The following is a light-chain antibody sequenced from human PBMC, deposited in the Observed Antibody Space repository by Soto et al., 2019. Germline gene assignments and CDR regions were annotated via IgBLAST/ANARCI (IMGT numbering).Light chain of an antibody. CDR3: SSYTSSSTYV. CDR2: DVS. CDR1: SSDVGGYKY. V-gene: IGLV2-14*01. Sequence: QSALTQPASVSGSPGQSITISCTGSSSDVGGYKYVSWYQQYPGKAPKLMIYDVSNRPSGVSNRSSGSKSGNTASLTISGLRAEDEADYYCSSYTSSSTYVFGTGTKVTVL. J-gene: IGLJ1*01.